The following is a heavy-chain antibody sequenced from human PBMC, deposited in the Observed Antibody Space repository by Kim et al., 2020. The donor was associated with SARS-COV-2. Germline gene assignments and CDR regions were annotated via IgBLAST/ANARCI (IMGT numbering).Heavy chain of an antibody. J-gene: IGHJ4*02. V-gene: IGHV3-21*01. D-gene: IGHD6-19*01. Sequence: DSGKGRLNISRDKAKNAVYRQMNSLRAEDTAVYYCARVDSSGWGVFDYWGQGTLVTVSS. CDR3: ARVDSSGWGVFDY.